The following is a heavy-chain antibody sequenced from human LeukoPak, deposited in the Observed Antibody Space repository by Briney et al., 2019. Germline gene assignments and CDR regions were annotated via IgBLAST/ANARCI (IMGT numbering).Heavy chain of an antibody. J-gene: IGHJ4*02. Sequence: GVSLRLSCAASGFTFSDHFLDWVRHAPGKGLEWVGRTRNKANSYITEYAASVKGRFTISRDNSKNSLYLQMSSLKTDDTAMYYCASIRGTFGYWGQGTLVTVSS. V-gene: IGHV3-72*01. CDR2: TRNKANSYIT. CDR1: GFTFSDHF. D-gene: IGHD1-26*01. CDR3: ASIRGTFGY.